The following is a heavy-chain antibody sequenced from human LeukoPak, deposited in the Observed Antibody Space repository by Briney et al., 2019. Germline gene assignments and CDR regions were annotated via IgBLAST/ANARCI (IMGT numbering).Heavy chain of an antibody. Sequence: GGSLRLSCAASGITFSSYGMSWVRQAPGKGLEWVSSISSTGGTTYYADSVKGRFTISRDNAKNSLYLQMNSLRAEDTAVYYCARDVTDGGSYSGPFYWGQGTLVTVSS. D-gene: IGHD1-26*01. CDR2: ISSTGGTT. CDR3: ARDVTDGGSYSGPFY. V-gene: IGHV3-23*01. CDR1: GITFSSYG. J-gene: IGHJ4*02.